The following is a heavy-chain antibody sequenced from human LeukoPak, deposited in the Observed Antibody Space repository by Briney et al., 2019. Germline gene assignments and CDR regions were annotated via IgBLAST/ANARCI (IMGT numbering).Heavy chain of an antibody. V-gene: IGHV1-69*13. CDR2: IIPIFGTA. CDR1: GGTFSSYT. D-gene: IGHD6-19*01. Sequence: GASVKVSCKASGGTFSSYTISWVRQAPGQGLEWMGGIIPIFGTANYAQKFQGRVTITADESTSTAYMELSSLRSEDTAVYYCARELDIAVAGHYYYYGMDVWGQGTTVTVSS. J-gene: IGHJ6*02. CDR3: ARELDIAVAGHYYYYGMDV.